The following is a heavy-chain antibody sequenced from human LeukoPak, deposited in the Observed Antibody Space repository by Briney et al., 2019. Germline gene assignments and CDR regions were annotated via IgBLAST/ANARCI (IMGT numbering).Heavy chain of an antibody. CDR1: GFNVSSNY. D-gene: IGHD4-23*01. CDR2: SYTGGSA. J-gene: IGHJ4*02. CDR3: VRSSGGKGGPGIRYFDY. V-gene: IGHV3-53*01. Sequence: GGSLRLSCAASGFNVSSNYIHWVRQAPGKGLEWISVSYTGGSAYYAESVKGRFTISRDNFKNAFYLQMKSLSAGDTAVYYCVRSSGGKGGPGIRYFDYWGQGSLVTVSS.